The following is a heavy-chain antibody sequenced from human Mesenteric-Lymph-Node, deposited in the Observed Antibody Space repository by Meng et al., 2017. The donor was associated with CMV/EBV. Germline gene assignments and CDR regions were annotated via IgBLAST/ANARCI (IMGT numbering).Heavy chain of an antibody. CDR2: IQYSEST. CDR3: VRGVSPTEWPLEK. J-gene: IGHJ4*02. CDR1: GGSISSYY. Sequence: SETLSLTCTVSGGSISSYYWSWVRQSPGKGLEWLGYIQYSESTKYNPSLESRVTMSLDRSRNQFSLRLSSVTAADTAVYFCVRGVSPTEWPLEKWGQGTLVTVSS. V-gene: IGHV4-59*01. D-gene: IGHD3-3*01.